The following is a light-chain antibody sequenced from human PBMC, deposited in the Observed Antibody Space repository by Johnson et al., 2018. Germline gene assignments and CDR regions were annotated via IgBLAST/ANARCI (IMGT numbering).Light chain of an antibody. Sequence: QSVLTQPPSVSAAPGQKVTISCSGSSSNIGNNYVSWYQQLPGTAPKLLIYENNKRPSGIPDRFSGCKSGTSATLGITGLQTGDEADYYCGTWASSLSAGNVFGTGTKVTVL. CDR3: GTWASSLSAGNV. J-gene: IGLJ1*01. V-gene: IGLV1-51*02. CDR1: SSNIGNNY. CDR2: ENN.